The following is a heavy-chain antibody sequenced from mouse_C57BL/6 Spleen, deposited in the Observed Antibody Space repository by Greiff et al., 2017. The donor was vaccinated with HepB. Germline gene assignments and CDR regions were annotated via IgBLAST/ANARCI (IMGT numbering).Heavy chain of an antibody. CDR3: ARGAGTDY. CDR2: IDPSDSYT. Sequence: QVQLQQSGAELVKPGASVKLSCKASGYTFTSYWMQWVKQRPGQGLEWIGEIDPSDSYTNYHQKFKGKATLTVDTSSSTAYMQLSSLTSEDSAVDYCARGAGTDYWGQGTTLTVSS. CDR1: GYTFTSYW. V-gene: IGHV1-50*01. D-gene: IGHD4-1*01. J-gene: IGHJ2*01.